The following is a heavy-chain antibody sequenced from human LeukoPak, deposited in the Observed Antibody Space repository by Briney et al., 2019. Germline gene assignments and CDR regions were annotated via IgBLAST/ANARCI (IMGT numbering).Heavy chain of an antibody. CDR2: ISGYNGNT. J-gene: IGHJ4*02. CDR3: ARDSTMIVVAPGY. V-gene: IGHV1-18*01. Sequence: ASVKVSCKASGYTFTSYGISWVRRAPGQGLEWRGWISGYNGNTNHAQKFQGRVTMTPDTSTSTAYVEVRSLRSDDTAVYYCARDSTMIVVAPGYWGQGTLVTVSS. CDR1: GYTFTSYG. D-gene: IGHD3-22*01.